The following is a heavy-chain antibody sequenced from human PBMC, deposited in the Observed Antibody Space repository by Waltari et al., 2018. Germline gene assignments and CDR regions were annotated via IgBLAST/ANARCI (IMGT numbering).Heavy chain of an antibody. CDR3: ARIPVYNWNYVAVDI. J-gene: IGHJ3*02. D-gene: IGHD1-7*01. Sequence: QVQLVQSGAEVKKPGASVKVSCKASGYTFTGYYMHWVRQAPGQGLEWMGWSNPKSGGTNYAEKFQGRGTMTRDTSISTAYMELSRLRSDDTAVYYCARIPVYNWNYVAVDIWGQGTMVTVSS. V-gene: IGHV1-2*02. CDR1: GYTFTGYY. CDR2: SNPKSGGT.